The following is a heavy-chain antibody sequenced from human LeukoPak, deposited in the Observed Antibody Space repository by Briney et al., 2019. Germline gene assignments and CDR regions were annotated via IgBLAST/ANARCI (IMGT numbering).Heavy chain of an antibody. D-gene: IGHD3-16*02. CDR2: IYYSGST. Sequence: SETLSLTCTVSGGSISSYYWSWIRQHPGKGLEWTGYIYYSGSTYYNPSLKSRVTISVDTSKNQFSLKLSSVTAADTAVYYCARVRDDYVWGSYRSGAYYFDYWGQGTLVTVSS. J-gene: IGHJ4*02. V-gene: IGHV4-59*06. CDR1: GGSISSYY. CDR3: ARVRDDYVWGSYRSGAYYFDY.